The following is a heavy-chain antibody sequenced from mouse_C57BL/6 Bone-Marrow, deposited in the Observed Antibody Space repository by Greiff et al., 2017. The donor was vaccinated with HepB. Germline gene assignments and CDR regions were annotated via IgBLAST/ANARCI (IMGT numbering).Heavy chain of an antibody. Sequence: DVKLQESGGGLVKPGGSLKLSCAASGFTFSDYGMHWVRQAPEKGLEWVAYISSGSSTIYYADTVKGRFTISRDNAKNTLFLQMTSLRSEDTAMYYCARPGWGFDYWGQGTTLTVSS. CDR1: GFTFSDYG. CDR2: ISSGSSTI. CDR3: ARPGWGFDY. V-gene: IGHV5-17*01. J-gene: IGHJ2*01. D-gene: IGHD1-1*02.